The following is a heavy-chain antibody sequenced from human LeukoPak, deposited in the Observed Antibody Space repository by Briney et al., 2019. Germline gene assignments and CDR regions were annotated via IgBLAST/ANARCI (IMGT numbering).Heavy chain of an antibody. D-gene: IGHD1-26*01. CDR2: INPNSGGT. Sequence: ASVTVSCKASGYTFTVYYMHWVRQAPGQGLEWMGWINPNSGGTNYAQKFQGRVTMTRDTSISTAYLELSRLRSDDTAVYYCERDTGGRTRHFDYWGQGTLVTVSS. J-gene: IGHJ4*02. CDR1: GYTFTVYY. CDR3: ERDTGGRTRHFDY. V-gene: IGHV1-2*02.